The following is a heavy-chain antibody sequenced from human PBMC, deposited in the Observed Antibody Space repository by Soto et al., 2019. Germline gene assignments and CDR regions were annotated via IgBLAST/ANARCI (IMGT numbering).Heavy chain of an antibody. V-gene: IGHV1-8*01. J-gene: IGHJ6*01. Sequence: QVQLVQSGAEVKKRGASVKVSCKASGYTFTSYDINWVRQATGQGLEWMGWMSPNSGNTGYAQKFQGRITMTRNTSISTAYMELSSLRSDDTAEYYCARVSKGRITTFGVVIYGMDVWGQGTTVTVSS. CDR1: GYTFTSYD. CDR3: ARVSKGRITTFGVVIYGMDV. CDR2: MSPNSGNT. D-gene: IGHD3-3*01.